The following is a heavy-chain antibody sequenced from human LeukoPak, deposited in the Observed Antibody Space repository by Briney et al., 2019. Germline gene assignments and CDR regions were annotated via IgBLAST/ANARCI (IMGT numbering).Heavy chain of an antibody. Sequence: GASVKVSCKASGYTFTSYYMHWVRQAPGQGLEWMGIINPSGGSTSYAQKFQGRVTMTRDMSTSTVYMELSSLRSEDTAVYYCARDRRPYGGNPIYYFDYWGQGTLVTVSS. J-gene: IGHJ4*02. CDR2: INPSGGST. D-gene: IGHD4-23*01. CDR3: ARDRRPYGGNPIYYFDY. V-gene: IGHV1-46*01. CDR1: GYTFTSYY.